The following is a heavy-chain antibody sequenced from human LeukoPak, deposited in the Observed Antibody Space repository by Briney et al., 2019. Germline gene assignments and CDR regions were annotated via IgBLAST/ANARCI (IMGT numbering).Heavy chain of an antibody. CDR1: GFTLSDFY. CDR3: ASDIVATSGDF. D-gene: IGHD5-12*01. Sequence: GGSLRLSCAASGFTLSDFYMSWIRRAPGKGLEWVSYITSAGRAIYYADSVQGRFTISRDNARNSLYLQMNGLRAEDTAVYYCASDIVATSGDFWGQGTLVTVSS. CDR2: ITSAGRAI. V-gene: IGHV3-11*01. J-gene: IGHJ4*02.